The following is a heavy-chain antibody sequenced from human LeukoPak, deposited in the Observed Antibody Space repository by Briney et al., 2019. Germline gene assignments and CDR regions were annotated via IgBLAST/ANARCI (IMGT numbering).Heavy chain of an antibody. CDR2: IYSGGST. Sequence: GGSLRLSCIASGLTFRNYAMSWVRQAPGKGLEWVSVIYSGGSTYYADSVKGRFTISRDNSKNTLYLQMNSLRAEDTAVYYCARPFDYRGQGTLVTVSS. CDR3: ARPFDY. J-gene: IGHJ4*02. CDR1: GLTFRNYA. V-gene: IGHV3-53*01.